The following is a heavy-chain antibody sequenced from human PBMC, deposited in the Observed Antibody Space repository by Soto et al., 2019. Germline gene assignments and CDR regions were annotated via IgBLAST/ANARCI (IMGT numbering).Heavy chain of an antibody. CDR2: IYYSGST. V-gene: IGHV4-31*03. D-gene: IGHD6-6*01. J-gene: IGHJ5*02. Sequence: TLSLGCTVSGGSMCSGGYYWTWIRQHPGKGLEWIGYIYYSGSTYYNPSLKSRVTISVDTSKNQFSLKLSSVTAADTAVYYCARGIAARYLWFHPWGQGPLAPVSS. CDR1: GGSMCSGGYY. CDR3: ARGIAARYLWFHP.